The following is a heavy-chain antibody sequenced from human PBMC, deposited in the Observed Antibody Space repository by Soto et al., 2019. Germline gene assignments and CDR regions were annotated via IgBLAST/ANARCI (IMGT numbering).Heavy chain of an antibody. J-gene: IGHJ4*02. CDR3: AKDVAAHTGSWIQLWLPGY. CDR1: GFTFSSYG. V-gene: IGHV3-30*18. Sequence: GGSLRLSCAASGFTFSSYGMHWVRQAPGKGLEWVAVISYDGSNKYYADSVKGRFTISRDNSKNTLYLQMNSLRAEDTAVYYCAKDVAAHTGSWIQLWLPGYWGQGTLVTVSS. D-gene: IGHD5-18*01. CDR2: ISYDGSNK.